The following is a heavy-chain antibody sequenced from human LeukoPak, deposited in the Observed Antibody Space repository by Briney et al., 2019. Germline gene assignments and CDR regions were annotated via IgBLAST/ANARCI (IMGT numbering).Heavy chain of an antibody. CDR1: VFTFSSYS. V-gene: IGHV3-21*01. Sequence: GGSLRLSCAASVFTFSSYSMNWVRQAPGKGLEWVSSISSSSSYIYYADSVKGRFTISRDNAKNSLYLQMNSLRAEDTAVYYCARGRTRRFDPWGQGTLVTVSS. D-gene: IGHD3-3*01. CDR3: ARGRTRRFDP. CDR2: ISSSSSYI. J-gene: IGHJ5*02.